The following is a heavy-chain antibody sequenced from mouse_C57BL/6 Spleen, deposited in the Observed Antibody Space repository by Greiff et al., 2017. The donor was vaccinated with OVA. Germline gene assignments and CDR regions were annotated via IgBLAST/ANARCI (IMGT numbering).Heavy chain of an antibody. Sequence: EVKVEESGEGLVKPGGSLKLSCAASGFTFSSYAMSWVRQTPEKRLEWVAYISSGGDYIYYADTVKGRFTISRDNARNTLYLQMSSLKYEDTAMYYCTRDWYYGSSFAWFAYWGQGTLVTVSA. V-gene: IGHV5-9-1*02. CDR1: GFTFSSYA. CDR3: TRDWYYGSSFAWFAY. D-gene: IGHD1-1*01. J-gene: IGHJ3*01. CDR2: ISSGGDYI.